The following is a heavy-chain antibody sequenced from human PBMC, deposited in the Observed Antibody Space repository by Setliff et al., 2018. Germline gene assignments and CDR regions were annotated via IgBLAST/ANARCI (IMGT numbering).Heavy chain of an antibody. V-gene: IGHV1-69*06. CDR2: IIPIFGTA. CDR1: GGTFSSYA. CDR3: YITYSYGLYYFDY. D-gene: IGHD5-18*01. J-gene: IGHJ4*02. Sequence: SVKVSCKASGGTFSSYAISWVRQAPGQGLEWMGRIIPIFGTANYAQKFQGRVTITADKSTSTAYMELSSLGSEDTAVYYCYITYSYGLYYFDYWGQGTLVTSPQ.